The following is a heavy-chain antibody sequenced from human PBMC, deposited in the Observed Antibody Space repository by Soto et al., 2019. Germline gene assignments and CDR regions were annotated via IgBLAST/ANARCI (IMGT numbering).Heavy chain of an antibody. Sequence: PSETLSLTCTVSGGSIRSSSYYWGWIRQPPGKGLEWIGSIYYSGSTYYNPSLKSRVTISVDTSKNQFSLKLSSVTAADTAVYYCARATLRYFDWPYNFDYWGQGTLVTVSS. CDR3: ARATLRYFDWPYNFDY. CDR2: IYYSGST. D-gene: IGHD3-9*01. V-gene: IGHV4-39*01. J-gene: IGHJ4*02. CDR1: GGSIRSSSYY.